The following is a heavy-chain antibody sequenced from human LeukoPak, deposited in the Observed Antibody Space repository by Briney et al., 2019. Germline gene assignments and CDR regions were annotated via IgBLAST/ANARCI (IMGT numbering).Heavy chain of an antibody. CDR2: IYSGDST. Sequence: GSLRLSCAASGFTVSSNYMTWVRQAPGKGLEWVSLIYSGDSTYYADSVKGRFTISRDNSKNTLYLQMNSLRAEDTAVYYCARVGYYYDSSGYYYYFDYWGQGTLVTVSS. V-gene: IGHV3-53*01. CDR1: GFTVSSNY. CDR3: ARVGYYYDSSGYYYYFDY. J-gene: IGHJ4*02. D-gene: IGHD3-22*01.